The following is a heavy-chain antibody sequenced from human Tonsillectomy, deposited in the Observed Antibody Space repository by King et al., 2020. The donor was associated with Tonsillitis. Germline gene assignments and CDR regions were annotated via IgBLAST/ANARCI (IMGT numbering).Heavy chain of an antibody. CDR3: ARAHWHTTPVDY. J-gene: IGHJ4*02. D-gene: IGHD1-1*01. Sequence: MQLQESGPGLVKPSETLSLTCTVSGGSIRSYYWNWIRQPPGKGLEWIGYIYYSGSTNSNPSLKSRVTISVDTSKNQFSLNLTSVTAADTAIYYCARAHWHTTPVDYWGQGTLVTVSS. CDR2: IYYSGST. V-gene: IGHV4-59*01. CDR1: GGSIRSYY.